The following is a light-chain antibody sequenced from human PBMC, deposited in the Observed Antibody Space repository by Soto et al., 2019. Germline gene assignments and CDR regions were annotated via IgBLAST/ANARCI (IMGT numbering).Light chain of an antibody. Sequence: QSVLTQAPSASGTPGQRVTISCSGSSSSIGSNTVNWYRQYPGTAPQVLIDTDDQRSPGVPARFSGSRSGTSASLAISGLQTEDDAVYYCASWDDSLNAVLFGGGTQLTVL. J-gene: IGLJ2*01. CDR1: SSSIGSNT. CDR2: TDD. V-gene: IGLV1-44*01. CDR3: ASWDDSLNAVL.